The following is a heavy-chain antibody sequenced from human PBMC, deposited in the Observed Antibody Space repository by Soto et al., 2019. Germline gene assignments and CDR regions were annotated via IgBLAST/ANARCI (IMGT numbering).Heavy chain of an antibody. J-gene: IGHJ4*02. CDR1: GGSFSSYA. Sequence: SVKVSCKASGGSFSSYAISWVRQAPGQGLEWMGGIIPIFGTPSYAQKFQGRVTITADESTSTAHMELSSLRSEDTAVYYCAREYRSSSGRFDNWGQGTLVTVSS. CDR2: IIPIFGTP. D-gene: IGHD6-6*01. CDR3: AREYRSSSGRFDN. V-gene: IGHV1-69*13.